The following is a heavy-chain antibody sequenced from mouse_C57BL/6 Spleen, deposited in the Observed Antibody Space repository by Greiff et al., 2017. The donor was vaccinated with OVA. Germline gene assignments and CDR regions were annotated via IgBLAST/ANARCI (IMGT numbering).Heavy chain of an antibody. CDR3: ERGGRNYADFDY. J-gene: IGHJ2*01. CDR2: INPYNGGT. D-gene: IGHD2-5*01. Sequence: EVQLVESGPVLVKPGASVKMSCKASGYTFTDYYMNWVKQSHGKSLEWIGVINPYNGGTSYNQKFKGQATLTVDKSSNTAYMELNSLTTEDSAVYYCERGGRNYADFDYWGQGTTLTVSS. V-gene: IGHV1-19*01. CDR1: GYTFTDYY.